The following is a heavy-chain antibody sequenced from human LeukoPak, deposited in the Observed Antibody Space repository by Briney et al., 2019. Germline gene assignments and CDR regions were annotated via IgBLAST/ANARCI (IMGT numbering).Heavy chain of an antibody. CDR2: IKNDGSEE. D-gene: IGHD3-10*01. CDR3: ARAIRGSAVDTGDR. J-gene: IGHJ4*02. Sequence: GGSLRLSCAASGFTFSRYWMRWVRQAPGKGLEGVANIKNDGSEEYYVDSVKGRFTISRDNDRNSLFLQMNSLTVEDTAVYYCARAIRGSAVDTGDRWGQGTLVTVSS. CDR1: GFTFSRYW. V-gene: IGHV3-7*01.